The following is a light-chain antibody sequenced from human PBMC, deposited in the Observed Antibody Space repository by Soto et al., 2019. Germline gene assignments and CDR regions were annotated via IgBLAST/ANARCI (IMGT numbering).Light chain of an antibody. CDR1: QSVSSN. Sequence: EIVMTQSPATLSVSPGERATLSCRASQSVSSNLAWYQQKPGQAPRLRIYGASTRATGIPARFSGSGSGTEFTLTISSRQSEDVAVYYCQQYNNWPRTVGQGTKVEIK. J-gene: IGKJ1*01. V-gene: IGKV3-15*01. CDR2: GAS. CDR3: QQYNNWPRT.